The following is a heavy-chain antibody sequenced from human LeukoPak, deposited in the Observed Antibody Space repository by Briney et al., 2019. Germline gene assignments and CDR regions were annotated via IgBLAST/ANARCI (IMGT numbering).Heavy chain of an antibody. D-gene: IGHD3-10*01. CDR1: GFTFSRYW. V-gene: IGHV3-7*01. CDR2: IKQDGSEK. CDR3: ARGSDRVRDY. J-gene: IGHJ4*02. Sequence: GGSLRLSCAASGFTFSRYWMSWVRQAPGKGLEWVANIKQDGSEKSYVDSVKGRSTISRDNAKNSLYLQMNSLRAEDTAVYFCARGSDRVRDYWGQGTLVTVSS.